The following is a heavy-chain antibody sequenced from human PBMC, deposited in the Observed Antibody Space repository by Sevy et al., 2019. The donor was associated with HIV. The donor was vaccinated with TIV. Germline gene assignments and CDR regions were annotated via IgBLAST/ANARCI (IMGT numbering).Heavy chain of an antibody. CDR3: ARGVPWSPYYYDSSGYPYFDY. D-gene: IGHD3-22*01. J-gene: IGHJ4*02. CDR2: ISYEGSNK. V-gene: IGHV3-30-3*01. Sequence: GGSLKLSFEASGFTFSSFAMHWVRQAPGKGRGGVAVISYEGSNKYYADSVKGRFTISRDNSKNTLYLQMNSLRAEDTAVYYCARGVPWSPYYYDSSGYPYFDYWGQGTLVTVSS. CDR1: GFTFSSFA.